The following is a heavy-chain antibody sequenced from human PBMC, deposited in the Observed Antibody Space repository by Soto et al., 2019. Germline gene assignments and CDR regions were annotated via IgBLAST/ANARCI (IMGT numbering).Heavy chain of an antibody. J-gene: IGHJ4*02. CDR3: ASYKNWNYPEY. D-gene: IGHD1-7*01. V-gene: IGHV3-30-3*01. Sequence: GSRRLSCAASGFTFSIYSMHGVRQAPGKGLEWVAVISHDVSDIHYDDSVKGRFTISRDNSNSTLFLHMSSLRSEDTAVYYCASYKNWNYPEYWGQGTLVIVSS. CDR1: GFTFSIYS. CDR2: ISHDVSDI.